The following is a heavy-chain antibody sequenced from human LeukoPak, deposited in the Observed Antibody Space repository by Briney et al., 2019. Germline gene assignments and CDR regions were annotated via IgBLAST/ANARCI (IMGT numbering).Heavy chain of an antibody. J-gene: IGHJ4*02. Sequence: GGSLRLSWAASGFTVSSSFIYWVRRAPGKGLEWVSFIHRDNKTYYADSVKGRFTMSRDSSKNTLYLQMNSLGADDTAVYYCAREVISTPSYFDYWGQGILVTVSS. CDR1: GFTVSSSF. D-gene: IGHD2-2*01. CDR2: IHRDNKT. CDR3: AREVISTPSYFDY. V-gene: IGHV3-53*01.